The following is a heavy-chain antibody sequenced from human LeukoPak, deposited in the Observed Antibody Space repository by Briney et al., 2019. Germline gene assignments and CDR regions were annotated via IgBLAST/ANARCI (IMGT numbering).Heavy chain of an antibody. D-gene: IGHD2-2*02. J-gene: IGHJ4*02. V-gene: IGHV1-2*02. Sequence: PRASVKVSCKASGYTFTGYYMHWVRQAPGQGLEWMGWINPNSGGTNYAQKFQGRVTMTRDTSISTAYMELSRLRSDDTAVYYCARVLYRHDFIDYWGQGTLVTVSS. CDR3: ARVLYRHDFIDY. CDR2: INPNSGGT. CDR1: GYTFTGYY.